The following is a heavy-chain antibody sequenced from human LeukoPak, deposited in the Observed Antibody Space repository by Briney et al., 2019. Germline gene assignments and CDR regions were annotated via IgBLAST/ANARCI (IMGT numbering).Heavy chain of an antibody. D-gene: IGHD5-12*01. V-gene: IGHV4-4*07. CDR2: FYSGGSA. CDR3: ARVYSGYDLPGSLANYYFDY. J-gene: IGHJ4*02. Sequence: SETLSLTCTVSGGSISSYYWSWIRQPAGKGLEWIGRFYSGGSADYNPSLKSRVTMSVDTSKNQFSLKLSSVAAADTAVYYCARVYSGYDLPGSLANYYFDYWGQGTLVTVSS. CDR1: GGSISSYY.